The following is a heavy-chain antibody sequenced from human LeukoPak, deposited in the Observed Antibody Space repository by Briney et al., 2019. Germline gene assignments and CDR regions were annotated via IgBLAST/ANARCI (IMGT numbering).Heavy chain of an antibody. D-gene: IGHD4/OR15-4a*01. CDR1: GGSLNTGTYY. J-gene: IGHJ4*02. V-gene: IGHV4-39*01. Sequence: SETLSLTCSVSGGSLNTGTYYWGWIRQPPGKGLEWIASMYYSGNTYYNSSLESRVTISIDTSKNKFSVMLRSVTDADTAVYYCARHKEYGGNPTFDYWGQGILVTVSS. CDR2: MYYSGNT. CDR3: ARHKEYGGNPTFDY.